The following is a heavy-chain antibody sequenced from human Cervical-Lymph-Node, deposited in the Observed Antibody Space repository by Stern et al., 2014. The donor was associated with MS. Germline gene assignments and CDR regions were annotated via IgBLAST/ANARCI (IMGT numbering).Heavy chain of an antibody. CDR3: AKGSGGSGYYPVALDY. CDR1: GFTFDDYA. V-gene: IGHV3-9*01. CDR2: ITWNSVSV. D-gene: IGHD3-3*01. J-gene: IGHJ4*02. Sequence: EVQLVESGGGLVQPGRSLRLSCAASGFTFDDYALHWVRPAPRQGLAWVSGITWNSVSVGYADSVKGRFTISRDNAKNSLYLQMNSLRGDDTALYYCAKGSGGSGYYPVALDYWGQGTLVTVSS.